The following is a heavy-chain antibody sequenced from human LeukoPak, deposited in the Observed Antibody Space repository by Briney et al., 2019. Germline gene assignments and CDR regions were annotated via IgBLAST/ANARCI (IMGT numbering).Heavy chain of an antibody. J-gene: IGHJ4*02. D-gene: IGHD5-18*01. CDR3: AGNLDTAMAWVDY. Sequence: GGSLRLSCAASGFTFSSYWMHWVRQAPGKGLEWVSAISGSGGSTYYADSVKGRFTISRDNSKNTLYLQMNSLRAEDTAVYYCAGNLDTAMAWVDYWGQGTLVTVSS. CDR1: GFTFSSYW. CDR2: ISGSGGST. V-gene: IGHV3-23*01.